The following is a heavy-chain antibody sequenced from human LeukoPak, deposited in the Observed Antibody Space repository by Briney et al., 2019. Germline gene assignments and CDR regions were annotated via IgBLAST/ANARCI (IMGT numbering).Heavy chain of an antibody. D-gene: IGHD5-18*01. Sequence: SETLSLTCTVSGGSISSGSYYWTWIRQSPGKGLEWIGYIYYSGSTNYNPSLKSRVTISIDTSKNQFSLKLTSVTAADAAVYYCARGIFTSLGAYSYVNRPTYNMDVWGKGTTVTVAS. CDR1: GGSISSGSYY. CDR2: IYYSGST. CDR3: ARGIFTSLGAYSYVNRPTYNMDV. J-gene: IGHJ6*03. V-gene: IGHV4-61*01.